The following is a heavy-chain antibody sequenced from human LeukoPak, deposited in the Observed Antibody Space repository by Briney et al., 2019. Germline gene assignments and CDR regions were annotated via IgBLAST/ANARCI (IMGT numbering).Heavy chain of an antibody. CDR1: GGSISSSSYY. CDR2: VYYSGST. J-gene: IGHJ6*03. Sequence: SETLSLTCTVSGGSISSSSYYWGWIRQPPGKGLEWIGSVYYSGSTYCNPSLKSRVTISVDTSKNQFSLKLSSVTAADTAVYYCARSVEGYCSGGSCYSYYYYMDVWGKGTTVTVSS. D-gene: IGHD2-15*01. CDR3: ARSVEGYCSGGSCYSYYYYMDV. V-gene: IGHV4-39*07.